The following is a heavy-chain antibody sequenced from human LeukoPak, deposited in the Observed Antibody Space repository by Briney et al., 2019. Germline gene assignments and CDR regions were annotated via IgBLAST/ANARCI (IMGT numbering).Heavy chain of an antibody. CDR3: ARGWRVVRNTGMEGGDY. Sequence: GASVKVSCKASGYTFTSYAMNWVRQAPGQGLEWMGWINTNTGNPTYAQGFTGRFVFSLDTSISMAYLQISSLKAEDTAVYYCARGWRVVRNTGMEGGDYWGQGTLVTVSS. CDR1: GYTFTSYA. J-gene: IGHJ4*02. CDR2: INTNTGNP. V-gene: IGHV7-4-1*04. D-gene: IGHD1-14*01.